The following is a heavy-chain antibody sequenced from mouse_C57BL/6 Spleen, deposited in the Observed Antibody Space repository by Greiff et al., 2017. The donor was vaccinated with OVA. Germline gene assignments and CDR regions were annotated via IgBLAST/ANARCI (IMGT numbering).Heavy chain of an antibody. CDR2: IDPETGGT. CDR3: TRPVTYYAMDY. CDR1: GYTFTDYE. Sequence: VQLQQSGAELVRPGASVTLSCKASGYTFTDYEMHWVKQTPVHGLEWIGAIDPETGGTAYNQKFKGKAILTADKSSSTAYMELRSLTSEDSAVYYCTRPVTYYAMDYWGQGTSVTVSS. V-gene: IGHV1-15*01. D-gene: IGHD2-2*01. J-gene: IGHJ4*01.